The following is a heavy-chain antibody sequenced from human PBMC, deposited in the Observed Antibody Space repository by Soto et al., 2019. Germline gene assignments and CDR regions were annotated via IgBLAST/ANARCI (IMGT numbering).Heavy chain of an antibody. CDR1: GGSISSGGYY. V-gene: IGHV4-31*03. J-gene: IGHJ4*02. CDR2: IYYSGST. CDR3: ARGPYSGYTYYFDY. D-gene: IGHD3-22*01. Sequence: LSLTCTVSGGSISSGGYYWSWIRQHPGKGLEWIGYIYYSGSTYYNPSLKSRVTISVDTSKNQFSLKLSSVTAADTAVYYCARGPYSGYTYYFDYWGQGTLVTVSS.